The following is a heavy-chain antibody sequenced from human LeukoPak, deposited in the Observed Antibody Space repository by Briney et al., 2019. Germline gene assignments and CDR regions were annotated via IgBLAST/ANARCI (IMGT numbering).Heavy chain of an antibody. J-gene: IGHJ4*02. CDR1: GFTFSSYG. CDR2: ISYDGSNK. CDR3: ANTNYGSGSYYRWGFDY. V-gene: IGHV3-30*18. Sequence: PGGSLRLSCAASGFTFSSYGMHWVRQAPGKGLEWVAVISYDGSNKYYADSVKGRFTISRDNPKNTLYLQMNSLRAEDTAVYYCANTNYGSGSYYRWGFDYWGQGTLVTVSS. D-gene: IGHD3-10*01.